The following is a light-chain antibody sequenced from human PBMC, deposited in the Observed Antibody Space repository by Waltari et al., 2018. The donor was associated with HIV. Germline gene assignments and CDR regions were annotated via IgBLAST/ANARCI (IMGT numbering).Light chain of an antibody. J-gene: IGKJ2*01. Sequence: DVVMIQSPEFLAVSLGERATINCKSSQSVLSNSINKNYVGWYQQKVGQPPKLLIYWGTVRESGVPDRFSGSESETNFTLTITSLQAEDVAVYFCQQYYSSPYTFGQGTRLELK. CDR3: QQYYSSPYT. V-gene: IGKV4-1*01. CDR1: QSVLSNSINKNY. CDR2: WGT.